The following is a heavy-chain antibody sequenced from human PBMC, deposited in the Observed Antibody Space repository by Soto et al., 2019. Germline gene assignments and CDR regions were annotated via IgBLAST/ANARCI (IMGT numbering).Heavy chain of an antibody. Sequence: QVQVVQSGVEVRRPGSSVKVSCKASGDTFKNCVISWVRQAPGQGLEWMGGIIPLFGTTDFAQRFQGRLTITTDESTTTAYMDLSRLRSEDTATYYCAAELGFGKFSVVGGQGTTVIVSS. CDR2: IIPLFGTT. D-gene: IGHD7-27*01. CDR1: GDTFKNCV. J-gene: IGHJ6*02. CDR3: AAELGFGKFSVV. V-gene: IGHV1-69*01.